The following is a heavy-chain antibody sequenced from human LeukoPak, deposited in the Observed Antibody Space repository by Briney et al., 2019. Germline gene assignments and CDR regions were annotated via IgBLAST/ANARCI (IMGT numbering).Heavy chain of an antibody. V-gene: IGHV4-34*01. CDR1: GGSFSGYY. J-gene: IGHJ6*02. CDR2: INHSGST. Sequence: MASETLSLTCAVYGGSFSGYYWSWIRQPPGKGLEWIGEINHSGSTNYNPSLKSRVTISVDTSKNQFSLKLSSVTAADTAVYYCAREASIAVADVWGQGTTVTVSS. CDR3: AREASIAVADV. D-gene: IGHD6-19*01.